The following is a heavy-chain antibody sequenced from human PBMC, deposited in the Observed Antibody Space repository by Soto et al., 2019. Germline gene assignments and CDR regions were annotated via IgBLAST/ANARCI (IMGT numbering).Heavy chain of an antibody. Sequence: SETLSLTCAVYGGSFSGYYWSWIRQPPGKGLEWIGEINHSGSTNYNPSLKSRFTISVDTSKNQFSLKLSSVTAADPAVYYCARGLGYCTNGVCYEYFKHWGQGTLVTVSS. V-gene: IGHV4-34*01. CDR3: ARGLGYCTNGVCYEYFKH. D-gene: IGHD2-8*01. J-gene: IGHJ1*01. CDR2: INHSGST. CDR1: GGSFSGYY.